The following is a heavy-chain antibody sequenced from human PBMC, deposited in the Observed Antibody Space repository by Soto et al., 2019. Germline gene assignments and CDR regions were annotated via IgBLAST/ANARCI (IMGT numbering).Heavy chain of an antibody. CDR1: GGSFSGYY. CDR2: INHSGST. CDR3: ARDRVEAAGTIDY. D-gene: IGHD6-13*01. Sequence: QVQLQQWGAGLLKPSETLSLTCAVYGGSFSGYYWSWIRQPPGKGLEWIGEINHSGSTNYNPSLKSRVTISVDTSKNQFSLKLSSVTAADTAVYYCARDRVEAAGTIDYWGQGILVTVSS. V-gene: IGHV4-34*01. J-gene: IGHJ4*02.